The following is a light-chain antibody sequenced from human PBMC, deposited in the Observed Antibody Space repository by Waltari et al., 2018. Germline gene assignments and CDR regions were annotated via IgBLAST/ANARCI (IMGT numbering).Light chain of an antibody. CDR2: SAS. CDR1: PGISNY. V-gene: IGKV1-9*01. Sequence: DIPLTQSPSFLSASVRDRATIPCRASPGISNYLAWYQQKPGKAPKLLIYSASTLQSGVPSRFSGSGSGTEFSLTISSLQPEDFATYYCQQLNSYPLTFGGGTKVEIK. CDR3: QQLNSYPLT. J-gene: IGKJ4*01.